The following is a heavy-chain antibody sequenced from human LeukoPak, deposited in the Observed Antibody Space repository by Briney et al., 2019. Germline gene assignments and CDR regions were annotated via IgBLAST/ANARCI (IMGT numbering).Heavy chain of an antibody. CDR1: GFPFSSYW. V-gene: IGHV3-23*01. Sequence: GGSLRLSCVASGFPFSSYWMTWVRQAPGKGLEWVSSISGSGDNTYYADSVKGRFTISRDNSKNTLHLGMNSLRAEDTAVYHCATTKWFIGYWGQGTLVAVSS. CDR2: ISGSGDNT. J-gene: IGHJ4*02. CDR3: ATTKWFIGY. D-gene: IGHD3-22*01.